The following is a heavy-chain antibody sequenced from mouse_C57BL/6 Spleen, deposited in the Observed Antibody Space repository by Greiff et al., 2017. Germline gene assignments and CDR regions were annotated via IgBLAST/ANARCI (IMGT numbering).Heavy chain of an antibody. CDR2: IDPSDSYT. CDR1: GYTFTSYW. Sequence: QVQLQQPGAELVMPGASVKLSCKASGYTFTSYWMHWVKQRPGQGLEWIGEIDPSDSYTNYNQKFKGKSTLTVDKSSSTAYMQLSSLTSEDSAVYYCARGSYSNYLDYWGQGTTLTVSS. CDR3: ARGSYSNYLDY. V-gene: IGHV1-69*01. J-gene: IGHJ2*01. D-gene: IGHD2-5*01.